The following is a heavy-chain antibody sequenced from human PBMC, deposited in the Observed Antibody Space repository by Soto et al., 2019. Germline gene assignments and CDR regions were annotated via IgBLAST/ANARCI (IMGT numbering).Heavy chain of an antibody. Sequence: QLQLQESGPGLVKPSETLSLTCTVSGGSISSSSYYWGWIRQPPGKGLEWIGSIYYSGSTYYNPSLKSRVTISVDTSKNQFSLKLSSVTAADTAVYYCARHFTYYDFWSGIDYWGQGTLVTVSS. D-gene: IGHD3-3*01. CDR1: GGSISSSSYY. CDR2: IYYSGST. CDR3: ARHFTYYDFWSGIDY. V-gene: IGHV4-39*01. J-gene: IGHJ4*02.